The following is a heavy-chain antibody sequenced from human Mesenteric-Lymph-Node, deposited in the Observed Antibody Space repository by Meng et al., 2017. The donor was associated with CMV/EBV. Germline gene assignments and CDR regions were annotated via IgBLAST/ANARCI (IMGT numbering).Heavy chain of an antibody. Sequence: GESLKISCAASGFTVSSNYMSWVRQAPGKGLEWVSVIYSGGITSYADSVKGRFTISRDKSKNTLYLQMNSLRAEDTAVYYCARDISYGLDAFDIWGQGTVVTVSS. V-gene: IGHV3-66*02. CDR3: ARDISYGLDAFDI. CDR2: IYSGGIT. D-gene: IGHD2-15*01. CDR1: GFTVSSNY. J-gene: IGHJ3*02.